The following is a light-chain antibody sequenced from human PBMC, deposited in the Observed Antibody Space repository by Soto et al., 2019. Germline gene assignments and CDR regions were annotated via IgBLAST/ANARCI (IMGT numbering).Light chain of an antibody. V-gene: IGKV3-20*01. J-gene: IGKJ3*01. CDR1: QSVSSSY. Sequence: EIVLAQSPGTLSLSPGERATLSCRASQSVSSSYLAWYQKKPGQAPRLLIYGASTRATGIPDRFSGSGSGTDFTLTISRLEAEDFAVYYCQQYGSSPRFTFGPGTKVDIK. CDR3: QQYGSSPRFT. CDR2: GAS.